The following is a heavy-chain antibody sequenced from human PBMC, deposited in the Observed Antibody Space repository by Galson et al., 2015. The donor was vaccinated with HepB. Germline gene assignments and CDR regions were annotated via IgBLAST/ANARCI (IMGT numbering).Heavy chain of an antibody. CDR3: ERYGIAVAGPLSVYYYYYGMHL. CDR2: ISAYNGNT. V-gene: IGHV1-18*01. Sequence: SVKVSCKASGYTFTSYGISWVRQAPGQGLEWMGWISAYNGNTNYAQKLQGRVTMTTDPSTSTAYMELRSLRSDDTAVYYCERYGIAVAGPLSVYYYYYGMHLPVQGTLVAVS. J-gene: IGHJ6*02. D-gene: IGHD6-19*01. CDR1: GYTFTSYG.